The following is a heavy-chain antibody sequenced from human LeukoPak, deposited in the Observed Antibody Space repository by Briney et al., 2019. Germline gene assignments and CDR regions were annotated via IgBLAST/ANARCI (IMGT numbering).Heavy chain of an antibody. J-gene: IGHJ3*02. V-gene: IGHV4-31*11. D-gene: IGHD1-26*01. Sequence: SETLSLTCAVYGGSFSGYYWSWIRQHPGKGLEWIGYIYYSGSTYYNPSLKSRVTISVDTSKNQFSLKLSSVTAADTAVYYCARDRVVGTSGFALDIWGQGTMVTVSS. CDR1: GGSFSGYY. CDR3: ARDRVVGTSGFALDI. CDR2: IYYSGST.